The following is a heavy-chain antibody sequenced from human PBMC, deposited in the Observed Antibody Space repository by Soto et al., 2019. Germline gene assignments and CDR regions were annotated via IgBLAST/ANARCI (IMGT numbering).Heavy chain of an antibody. Sequence: LRLSCAASGFTFSDYYMSWIRQAPGKGLEWVSYISSSGSTIYYADSVKGRFTISRDNAKNSLYLQMNSLRAEDTSVYYCARDTTWIQPETNFDYWGQGTLVTVSS. CDR2: ISSSGSTI. CDR1: GFTFSDYY. V-gene: IGHV3-11*01. CDR3: ARDTTWIQPETNFDY. J-gene: IGHJ4*02. D-gene: IGHD5-18*01.